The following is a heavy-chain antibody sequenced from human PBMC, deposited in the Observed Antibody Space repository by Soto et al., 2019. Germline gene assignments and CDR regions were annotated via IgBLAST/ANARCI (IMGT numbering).Heavy chain of an antibody. Sequence: QVQLVQSGAEVKKPGASVKVSCQASGYTFTGYYMHWVRQAPGQGLEWMGWINPNSGGTNYAQKFQGWVPMTRDTSISTAYMEQSRLRSDDTAVYYCARAYDLWSGYYGEGAGPGLYYGMDGWGQGTPVTVSS. D-gene: IGHD3-3*01. CDR1: GYTFTGYY. CDR2: INPNSGGT. J-gene: IGHJ6*02. V-gene: IGHV1-2*04. CDR3: ARAYDLWSGYYGEGAGPGLYYGMDG.